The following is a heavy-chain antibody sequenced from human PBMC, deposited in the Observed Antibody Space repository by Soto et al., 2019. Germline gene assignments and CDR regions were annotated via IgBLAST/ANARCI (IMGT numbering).Heavy chain of an antibody. V-gene: IGHV4-59*01. CDR2: IYYSGST. J-gene: IGHJ4*02. CDR1: GGSISSYY. CDR3: ARDKAEAGIIDD. D-gene: IGHD6-13*01. Sequence: PSEPLSLTCTVSGGSISSYYWSWIRQPPGKGLEWIGYIYYSGSTNYNPSLKSRVTISVDTSNNQFSLELSSVTAADTAVYYCARDKAEAGIIDDWGQGTLVTVAS.